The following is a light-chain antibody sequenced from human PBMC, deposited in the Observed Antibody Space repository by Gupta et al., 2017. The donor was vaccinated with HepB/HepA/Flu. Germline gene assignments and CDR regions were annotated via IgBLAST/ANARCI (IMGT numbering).Light chain of an antibody. J-gene: IGLJ2*01. CDR2: RND. Sequence: SVLTQPPSTSGTPGQRVTISCSGSSSNIGSNYVYWYQQLPGTAPKLLIYRNDQWPSGVPDRFSGSESGTSASLAISGLRSEDEADYYCAAWDDSRRGVVFGGGTKVTVL. CDR1: SSNIGSNY. V-gene: IGLV1-47*01. CDR3: AAWDDSRRGVV.